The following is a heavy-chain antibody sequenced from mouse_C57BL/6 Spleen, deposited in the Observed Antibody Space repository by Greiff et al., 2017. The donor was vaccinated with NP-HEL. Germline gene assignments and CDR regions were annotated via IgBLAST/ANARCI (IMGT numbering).Heavy chain of an antibody. J-gene: IGHJ2*01. CDR2: IRSKSNNYAT. V-gene: IGHV10-1*01. D-gene: IGHD1-1*01. CDR1: GFSFNTYA. CDR3: VRHDYYGSDYFDY. Sequence: EVQLVESGGGLVQPKGSLKLSCAASGFSFNTYAMNWVRQAPGKGLEWVARIRSKSNNYATYYADSVKDRFTISRDDSESMLYLQMNNLKTEDTAMYYCVRHDYYGSDYFDYWGQGTTLTVSS.